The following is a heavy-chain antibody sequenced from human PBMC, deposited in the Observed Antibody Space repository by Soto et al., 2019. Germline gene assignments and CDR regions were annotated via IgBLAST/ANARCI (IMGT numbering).Heavy chain of an antibody. CDR3: SRGTDLLFSTGTSCQGIDV. CDR1: GFSISNYW. CDR2: IKHDGSQT. J-gene: IGHJ6*02. V-gene: IGHV3-7*03. D-gene: IGHD2-2*01. Sequence: GGSLRLSCVASGFSISNYWMSWVRQAPEKGLEWVANIKHDGSQTYYMASMKGRFTISRDNARNSLYLQMNLLRVEDTAVYYCSRGTDLLFSTGTSCQGIDVWGQGTTVTVSS.